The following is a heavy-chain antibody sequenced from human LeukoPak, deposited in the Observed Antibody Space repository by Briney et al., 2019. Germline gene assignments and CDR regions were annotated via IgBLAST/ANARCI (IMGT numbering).Heavy chain of an antibody. Sequence: GGSLRLSCAASGFTFSSYAMSWVRQAPGKGLECVSLISANGGATYYADSVKGRFTISRDNSKSTLYLQMNSLRADDTAVYYCAKASGSPYYFDYWGQGTLVTVSS. CDR3: AKASGSPYYFDY. CDR1: GFTFSSYA. J-gene: IGHJ4*02. D-gene: IGHD3-10*01. V-gene: IGHV3-23*01. CDR2: ISANGGAT.